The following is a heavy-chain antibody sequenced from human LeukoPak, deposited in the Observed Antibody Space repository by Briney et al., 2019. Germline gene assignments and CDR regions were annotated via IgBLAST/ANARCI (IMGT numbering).Heavy chain of an antibody. V-gene: IGHV5-51*01. CDR3: ARLGRAGYSSSWYEY. D-gene: IGHD6-13*01. CDR2: IYPGDSDT. Sequence: GESLKISCKGSGYSFSSYWIGWVRQMPGKGLEWMGIIYPGDSDTRNSPSFQGQVTISAGKSISTAYLQWSSLKASDTAMYFCARLGRAGYSSSWYEYWGQGTLVTVSS. J-gene: IGHJ4*02. CDR1: GYSFSSYW.